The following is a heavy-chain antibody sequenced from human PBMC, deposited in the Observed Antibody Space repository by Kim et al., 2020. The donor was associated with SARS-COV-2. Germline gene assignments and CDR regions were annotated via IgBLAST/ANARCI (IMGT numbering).Heavy chain of an antibody. CDR2: IYYSGST. J-gene: IGHJ4*02. CDR1: GGSISSSSYY. Sequence: SETLSLTCTVSGGSISSSSYYWGWIRQPPGKGLEWIGSIYYSGSTYYNPSLKSRVTISVDTSKNQFSLKLSSVTAADTAVYYCARQLYDFWSGHGVRGLFFDYWGQGTLVTVSS. D-gene: IGHD3-3*01. V-gene: IGHV4-39*01. CDR3: ARQLYDFWSGHGVRGLFFDY.